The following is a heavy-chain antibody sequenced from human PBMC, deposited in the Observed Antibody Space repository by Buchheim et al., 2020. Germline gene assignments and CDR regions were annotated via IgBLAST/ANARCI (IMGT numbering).Heavy chain of an antibody. Sequence: QVQLVESGGGVVQPGRSLRLSCAASGFTFSSYGMHWVRQAPGKGLEWVAVIWYDGSNKYYADSVKRRFTISRDNSKNTLYLKMNSLRAEDTAVYYCARVGAGNVVVTANPRYYYYGRDVWGQGTT. J-gene: IGHJ6*02. V-gene: IGHV3-33*01. CDR1: GFTFSSYG. CDR3: ARVGAGNVVVTANPRYYYYGRDV. D-gene: IGHD2-21*02. CDR2: IWYDGSNK.